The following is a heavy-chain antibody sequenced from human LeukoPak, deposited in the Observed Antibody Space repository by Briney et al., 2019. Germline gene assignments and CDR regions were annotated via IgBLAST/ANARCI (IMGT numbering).Heavy chain of an antibody. D-gene: IGHD6-13*01. V-gene: IGHV1-69*02. CDR1: GGTFSSYT. CDR2: IIPILNIA. J-gene: IGHJ4*02. CDR3: ARAGIAAAGPFDY. Sequence: ASVRVSCKFSGGTFSSYTVSWVRQAPGQGLEWMGRIIPILNIANYAQKFQGRLTITADKSTSTAYMDLTSLRSDDTAMYYCARAGIAAAGPFDYWGQGTLVTVSS.